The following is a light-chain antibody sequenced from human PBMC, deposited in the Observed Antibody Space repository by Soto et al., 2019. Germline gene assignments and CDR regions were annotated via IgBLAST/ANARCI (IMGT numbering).Light chain of an antibody. CDR3: QSYDSSLSAVV. Sequence: QSVLTQPPSVSGAPGQRVTISCTGSSSNIGAGYDVHWYQQFPGTAPKLLLYGSTNRPSGVPDRFSGSKSGTSASLAIAGRQTEDEADYYCQSYDSSLSAVVFGGGTKVTVL. CDR1: SSNIGAGYD. CDR2: GST. V-gene: IGLV1-40*01. J-gene: IGLJ2*01.